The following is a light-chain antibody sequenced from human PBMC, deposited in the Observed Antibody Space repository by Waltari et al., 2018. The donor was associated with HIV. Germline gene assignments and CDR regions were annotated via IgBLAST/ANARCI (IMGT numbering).Light chain of an antibody. J-gene: IGLJ2*01. Sequence: HSALTQPASVSGSPGQSITISCTGPSSDGGGYDYVSWYQHYPGRAPKLMIYDVSHRPSGVANRFSASKSGNTASLTISGLQAEDEADYYCASYTSSSTVVFGGGTKLTVL. CDR2: DVS. V-gene: IGLV2-14*03. CDR3: ASYTSSSTVV. CDR1: SSDGGGYDY.